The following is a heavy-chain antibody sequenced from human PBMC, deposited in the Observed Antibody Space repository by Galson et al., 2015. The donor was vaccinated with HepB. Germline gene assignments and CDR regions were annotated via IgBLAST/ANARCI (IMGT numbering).Heavy chain of an antibody. CDR2: TYYRSKWYN. D-gene: IGHD1-7*01. Sequence: CAISGDSVSSTSAAWNWIRQSPSRGLEWLGRTYYRSKWYNEYAVSGKSRITINPDTSKNQISLQLNSVTPEDTAVYYCAREEELNLKWAYFDYWGQGTLVTVSS. CDR1: GDSVSSTSAA. CDR3: AREEELNLKWAYFDY. V-gene: IGHV6-1*01. J-gene: IGHJ4*02.